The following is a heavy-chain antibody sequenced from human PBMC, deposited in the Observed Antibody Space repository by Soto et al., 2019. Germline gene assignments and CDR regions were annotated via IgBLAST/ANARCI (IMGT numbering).Heavy chain of an antibody. Sequence: EVQLVESGGGLVQPGGSLRLSCAASGFTFSSYSMNWVRQAPGKGLEWVSYISSSSSTIYYADSVKGRFTISRDNAKNSLYLQMNSLRDEDTAMYYCARDQCTNGVCYFGFDYWGQGTLVTVSS. CDR3: ARDQCTNGVCYFGFDY. CDR2: ISSSSSTI. V-gene: IGHV3-48*02. CDR1: GFTFSSYS. J-gene: IGHJ4*02. D-gene: IGHD2-8*01.